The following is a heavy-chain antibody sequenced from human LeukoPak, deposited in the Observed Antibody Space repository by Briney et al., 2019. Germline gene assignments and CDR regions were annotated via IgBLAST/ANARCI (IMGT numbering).Heavy chain of an antibody. J-gene: IGHJ4*02. D-gene: IGHD3-22*01. Sequence: GGSLRLSCGASGFTVSSNYMSRVRQAPGKGLEWVSVIYSGGSTYYADSVKGRFTISRDNSKNTLYLQMNSLRAEDTAVYYCARAWYYYDSSGYRDWGQGTLVTVSS. CDR3: ARAWYYYDSSGYRD. CDR1: GFTVSSNY. V-gene: IGHV3-53*01. CDR2: IYSGGST.